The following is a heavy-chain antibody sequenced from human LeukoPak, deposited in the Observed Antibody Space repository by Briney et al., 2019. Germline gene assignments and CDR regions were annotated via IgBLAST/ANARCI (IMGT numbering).Heavy chain of an antibody. D-gene: IGHD3-22*01. CDR1: GYSISSGYY. V-gene: IGHV4-38-2*02. CDR3: ARLYDSSGVDY. CDR2: IYHSGST. J-gene: IGHJ4*02. Sequence: SETLSLTCTVSGYSISSGYYWGWIRQPPGKGLEWIGSIYHSGSTYYNPSLKSRVTISVDTSKNQFSLKLSSVTAADTAVYYCARLYDSSGVDYWGQGILVTVSS.